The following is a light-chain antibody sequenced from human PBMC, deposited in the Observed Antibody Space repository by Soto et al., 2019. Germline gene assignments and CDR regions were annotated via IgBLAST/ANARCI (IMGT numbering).Light chain of an antibody. Sequence: QSALTQPPSASGSPGQSVTISCTGTSSDVGAYNYVSWYQQYPGKAPKLMIYEVSKRPSGVPGRFSGSKSGKTASLTVSGLQPEDEADYYCTSYAGSNIWVFGGGTKLTGL. CDR3: TSYAGSNIWV. CDR2: EVS. CDR1: SSDVGAYNY. J-gene: IGLJ3*02. V-gene: IGLV2-8*01.